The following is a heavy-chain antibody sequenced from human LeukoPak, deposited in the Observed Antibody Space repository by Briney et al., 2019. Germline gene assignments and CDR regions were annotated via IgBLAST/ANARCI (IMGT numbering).Heavy chain of an antibody. CDR3: ANDELRYFSE. V-gene: IGHV3-30*02. CDR1: GFTFSSYG. CDR2: IRYDGSNK. D-gene: IGHD3-9*01. Sequence: TGGSLRLSCAASGFTFSSYGMHWVRQAPGKGLEWVAFIRYDGSNKYYADSVKGRFTISRDNSKNTLYLQMNSLGAEDTAVYYCANDELRYFSEWGQGTLVTVSS. J-gene: IGHJ4*02.